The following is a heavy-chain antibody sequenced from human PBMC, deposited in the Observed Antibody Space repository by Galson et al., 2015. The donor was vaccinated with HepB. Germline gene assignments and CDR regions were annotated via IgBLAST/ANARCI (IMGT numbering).Heavy chain of an antibody. V-gene: IGHV3-21*01. CDR1: GFTFSSYS. Sequence: SLRLSCAASGFTFSSYSMNWVRQAPGKGLEWVSSISSSSSYIYYADSVKGRFTISRDNAKNSLYLQMNSLRAEDTAVYYCARRGCSGGSCHFDYWGQGTLVTVSS. CDR3: ARRGCSGGSCHFDY. J-gene: IGHJ4*02. CDR2: ISSSSSYI. D-gene: IGHD2-15*01.